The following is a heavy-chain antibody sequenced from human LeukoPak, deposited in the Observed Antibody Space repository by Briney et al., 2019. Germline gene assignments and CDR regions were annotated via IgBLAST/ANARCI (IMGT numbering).Heavy chain of an antibody. CDR1: GFTFSSYP. J-gene: IGHJ4*02. Sequence: GGSLRLSCAASGFTFSSYPMHWVRQAPDKGLEWVAIISYDGSNKYYADSVKGRFTISRDNSKNTLYLQMNSLRAEDTAVYYCAKDDPPYCSGGSCYSYWGQGTLVTVSS. CDR2: ISYDGSNK. D-gene: IGHD2-15*01. CDR3: AKDDPPYCSGGSCYSY. V-gene: IGHV3-30-3*01.